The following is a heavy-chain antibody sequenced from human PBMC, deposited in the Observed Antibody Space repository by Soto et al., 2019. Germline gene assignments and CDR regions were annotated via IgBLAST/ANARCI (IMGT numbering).Heavy chain of an antibody. CDR3: ARVPAYSTSSVWFDP. Sequence: PSETLSLTCTVSGGSISSGGYYWSWIRQHPGKGLEWIGNIYYSGSTYYNPSLRSQIAISVDTSKNQFSLKLGSVTAADTAIYYCARVPAYSTSSVWFDPWGQGTLVTV. J-gene: IGHJ5*02. CDR1: GGSISSGGYY. V-gene: IGHV4-31*01. D-gene: IGHD6-6*01. CDR2: IYYSGST.